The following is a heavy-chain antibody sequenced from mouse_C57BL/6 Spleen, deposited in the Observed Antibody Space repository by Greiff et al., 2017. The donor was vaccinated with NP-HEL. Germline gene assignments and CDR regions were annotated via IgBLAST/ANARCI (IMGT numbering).Heavy chain of an antibody. V-gene: IGHV1-52*01. D-gene: IGHD1-1*01. CDR1: GYTFTSYW. CDR3: ARDYGSSYGYFDV. J-gene: IGHJ1*03. CDR2: IDPSDSET. Sequence: QVQLQQPGAELVRPGSSVKLSCKASGYTFTSYWIHWVKQRPVQGLEWIGNIDPSDSETHYNQKFKDKATLTVDKTSSTAYMQLSSLTSEDSAVYYCARDYGSSYGYFDVWGTGTTVTVSS.